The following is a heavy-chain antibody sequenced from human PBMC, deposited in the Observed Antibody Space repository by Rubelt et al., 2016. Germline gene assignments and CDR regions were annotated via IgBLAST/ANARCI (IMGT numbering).Heavy chain of an antibody. V-gene: IGHV4-34*01. Sequence: QVQLQQWGAGLLKPSETLSLTCAVYGGSFSGYYWSWIRQPPGKGLEWIGEINHSGSTNYNPSLKSRVTISVDTSKNQFFLKLSSVTAADTAVYYCAREGAETHYFDYWGQGTLVTVSS. D-gene: IGHD1-26*01. CDR2: INHSGST. J-gene: IGHJ4*02. CDR1: GGSFSGYY. CDR3: AREGAETHYFDY.